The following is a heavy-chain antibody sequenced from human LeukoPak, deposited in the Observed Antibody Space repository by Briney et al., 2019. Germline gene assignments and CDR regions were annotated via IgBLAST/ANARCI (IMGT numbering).Heavy chain of an antibody. V-gene: IGHV1-69*13. CDR2: IIPIFGTA. D-gene: IGHD6-6*01. CDR3: ASTADSSSSQYYYYYYMDV. J-gene: IGHJ6*03. Sequence: SVKVSCKASGCTFSSYAISRVRQAPGQGLEWMGGIIPIFGTANYAQKFQGRVTITADESTSTAYMELSSLRSEDTAVYYCASTADSSSSQYYYYYYMDVWGKGTTVTVSS. CDR1: GCTFSSYA.